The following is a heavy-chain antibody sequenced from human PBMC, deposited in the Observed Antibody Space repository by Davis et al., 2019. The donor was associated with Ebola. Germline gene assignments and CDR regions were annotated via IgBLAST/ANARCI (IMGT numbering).Heavy chain of an antibody. J-gene: IGHJ3*02. Sequence: SETLSLTCTVSGGSISSYYWSWIRQPPGKGLEWIGYIYYSGSTNYNPSLKSRVTISVDTSKNQFSLKLNSVTAADTAVYYCAREWLPHAFDIWGQGTMVTISS. CDR2: IYYSGST. CDR3: AREWLPHAFDI. D-gene: IGHD5-24*01. V-gene: IGHV4-59*01. CDR1: GGSISSYY.